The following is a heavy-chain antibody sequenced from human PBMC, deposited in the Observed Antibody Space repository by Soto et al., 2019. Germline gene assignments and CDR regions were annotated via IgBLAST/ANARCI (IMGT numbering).Heavy chain of an antibody. CDR1: GFSLSTRGVG. D-gene: IGHD5-18*01. J-gene: IGHJ4*02. Sequence: QITLKESGPTLVKPTQTLTLTCTFSGFSLSTRGVGVGWIRQPPGKALQWLALLYWDDDKGYSPSLKSRLTITNDTSKNQVVLTVTTMDPVDTATYYCAHRPRGYSYYFDYWGQGTLVTVSS. CDR2: LYWDDDK. CDR3: AHRPRGYSYYFDY. V-gene: IGHV2-5*02.